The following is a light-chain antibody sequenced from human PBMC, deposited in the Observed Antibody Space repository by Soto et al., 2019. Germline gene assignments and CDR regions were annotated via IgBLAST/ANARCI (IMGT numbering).Light chain of an antibody. V-gene: IGKV3-20*01. CDR3: HQYGTSPQT. CDR1: QSVTNTH. Sequence: EIVLTQSPGTLSLSPGESATLSCRASQSVTNTHLAWYQQRPGQAPRLLIYDVSRRDTGIPDRFSGSGSGADFTLTISGLEPADFAVYFCHQYGTSPQTFGQGTKVEIK. CDR2: DVS. J-gene: IGKJ1*01.